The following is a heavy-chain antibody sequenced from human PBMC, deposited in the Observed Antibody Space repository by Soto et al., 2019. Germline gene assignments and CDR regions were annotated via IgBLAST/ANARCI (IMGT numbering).Heavy chain of an antibody. Sequence: ASVKVSCKASGYTFTSYGISWVRQAPGQGLEWMGWISAYNGNTNYAQKLQGRVTMTTDTSATTVYMELSRLTSTDTAVYYCARDILFENWFAPWGQGTLVTVSS. V-gene: IGHV1-18*01. CDR2: ISAYNGNT. CDR1: GYTFTSYG. J-gene: IGHJ5*02. CDR3: ARDILFENWFAP.